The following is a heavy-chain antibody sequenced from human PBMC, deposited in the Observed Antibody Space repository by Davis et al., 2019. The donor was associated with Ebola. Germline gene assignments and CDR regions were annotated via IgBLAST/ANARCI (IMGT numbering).Heavy chain of an antibody. V-gene: IGHV4-39*01. CDR3: ARQHYDVVSGYFTFEF. J-gene: IGHJ4*02. Sequence: SETLSLTCSVSGDSIASSPHYWGWIRQTPGKGLEWIGSSHYSGNTFYNPSLNSRVTISLDTSKNQFSLKLRSVTAADRAVYYCARQHYDVVSGYFTFEFWGQGIPVTVSS. D-gene: IGHD3-16*01. CDR1: GDSIASSPHY. CDR2: SHYSGNT.